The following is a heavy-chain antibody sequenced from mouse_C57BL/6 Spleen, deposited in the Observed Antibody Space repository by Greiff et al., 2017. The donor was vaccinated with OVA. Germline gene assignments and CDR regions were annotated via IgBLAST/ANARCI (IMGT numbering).Heavy chain of an antibody. J-gene: IGHJ2*01. CDR3: ARNGNYFDY. CDR1: GYAFSSSW. Sequence: VQLQQSGPELVKPGASVKISCKASGYAFSSSWMNWVKQRPGKGLEWIGRIYPGDGDTNYNGKFKGKATLTADKSSSTAYMQLSSLTSEDSAVYFCARNGNYFDYWGQGTTPTVSS. V-gene: IGHV1-82*01. D-gene: IGHD1-1*01. CDR2: IYPGDGDT.